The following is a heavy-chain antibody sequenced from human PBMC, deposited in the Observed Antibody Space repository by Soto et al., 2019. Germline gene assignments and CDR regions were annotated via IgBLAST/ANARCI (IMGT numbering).Heavy chain of an antibody. J-gene: IGHJ3*02. V-gene: IGHV3-23*01. D-gene: IGHD3-22*01. Sequence: EVQLLESGGGMVEPRGSLKLSCAASGFSFGTYVMNWVRQAPGKGLEWVSGMSGSGGRVYSADSVKGRFTISRDNSRNTLYLQMTSLRAEDTAIYYCAMTRLYDTGTNDYHRDALDIWGQGTQVTVSS. CDR3: AMTRLYDTGTNDYHRDALDI. CDR2: MSGSGGRV. CDR1: GFSFGTYV.